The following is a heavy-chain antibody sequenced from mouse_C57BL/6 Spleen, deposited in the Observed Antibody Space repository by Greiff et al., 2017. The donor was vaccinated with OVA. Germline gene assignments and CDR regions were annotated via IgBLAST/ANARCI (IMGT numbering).Heavy chain of an antibody. CDR1: GFSFNTYA. Sequence: DVHLVESGGGLVQPKGSLKLSCAASGFSFNTYAMNWVRQAPGKGLEWVARIRSKSNNYATYYADSVKDRFTISRDDSESMLYLQMNNLKTEDTAMYYCVRGWLLLDYWGQGTTLTVSS. V-gene: IGHV10-1*01. CDR3: VRGWLLLDY. D-gene: IGHD2-3*01. CDR2: IRSKSNNYAT. J-gene: IGHJ2*01.